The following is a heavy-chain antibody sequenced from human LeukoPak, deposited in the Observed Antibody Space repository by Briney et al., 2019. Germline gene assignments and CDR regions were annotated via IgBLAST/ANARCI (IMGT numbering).Heavy chain of an antibody. CDR2: ISTYNDNT. CDR1: GYTFTSYG. CDR3: ARDYDGTGYQRF. J-gene: IGHJ4*02. Sequence: ASVKVSCKASGYTFTSYGISWVRQAPGQGPEWVGWISTYNDNTKYAQSLQGRVTMTTDTSTRTAYMELRSLTSDDTAVYYCARDYDGTGYQRFWGQGTPVTVSS. D-gene: IGHD3-22*01. V-gene: IGHV1-18*01.